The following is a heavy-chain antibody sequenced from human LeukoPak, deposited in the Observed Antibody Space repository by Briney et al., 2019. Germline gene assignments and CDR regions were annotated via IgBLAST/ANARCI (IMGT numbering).Heavy chain of an antibody. CDR2: VSYDGSNK. D-gene: IGHD4-17*01. V-gene: IGHV3-30-3*01. CDR3: ARNDYGDYYFDY. CDR1: GFTVSSNY. J-gene: IGHJ4*02. Sequence: GGSLRLSCAASGFTVSSNYMSWVRQAPGKGLEWVAVVSYDGSNKYYADSVKGRFTISRDNSKNTLYLQMNSLRAEDTAVYYCARNDYGDYYFDYWGQGTLVTVSS.